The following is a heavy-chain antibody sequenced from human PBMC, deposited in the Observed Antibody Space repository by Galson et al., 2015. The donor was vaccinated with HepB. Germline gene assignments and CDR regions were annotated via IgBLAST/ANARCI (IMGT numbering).Heavy chain of an antibody. Sequence: LRLSCAASGFTFSSYSMNWVRQAPGKGLEWVSSISSSSSYIYYADSVKGRFTISRDNAKNSLYLQMNSLRAEDTAVYYCARDEAERGLGDYWGQGTLVTVSS. CDR3: ARDEAERGLGDY. CDR2: ISSSSSYI. D-gene: IGHD5-12*01. J-gene: IGHJ4*02. CDR1: GFTFSSYS. V-gene: IGHV3-21*01.